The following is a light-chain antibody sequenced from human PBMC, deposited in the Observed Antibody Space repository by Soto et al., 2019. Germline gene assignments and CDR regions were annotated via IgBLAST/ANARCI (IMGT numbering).Light chain of an antibody. Sequence: ERVLTQSPGTLSLSQGEKATLSCRASQSVSSSYLAWYQQKPGQAPRLLIYGASSRATGIPDRFSGSGSGTDFTLTVSRLEPEDFAVYYCQQFGSSSWTFGQGTKV. CDR2: GAS. V-gene: IGKV3-20*01. J-gene: IGKJ1*01. CDR1: QSVSSSY. CDR3: QQFGSSSWT.